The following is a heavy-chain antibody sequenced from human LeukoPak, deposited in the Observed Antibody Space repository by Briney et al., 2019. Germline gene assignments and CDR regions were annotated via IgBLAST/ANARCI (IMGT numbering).Heavy chain of an antibody. CDR3: ARHQGVGDGYNLTHY. D-gene: IGHD5-24*01. V-gene: IGHV5-51*01. CDR2: IYPGDSDT. Sequence: GESLKISCKGSGYSFTSYWIGWVRQMPGKGLEWMGIIYPGDSDTRYSPSFQGQVTISADKSISTAYLQWSSLKASDTAMYYCARHQGVGDGYNLTHYWGQGTLFTVSS. J-gene: IGHJ4*02. CDR1: GYSFTSYW.